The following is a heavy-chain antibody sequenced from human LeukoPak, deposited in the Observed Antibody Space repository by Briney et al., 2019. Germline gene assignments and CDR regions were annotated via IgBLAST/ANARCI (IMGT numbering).Heavy chain of an antibody. V-gene: IGHV4-34*01. J-gene: IGHJ5*02. CDR2: INHSGST. D-gene: IGHD2-15*01. CDR1: GGSFSGYY. CDR3: AGGPGYCSGGSCYGGWFDP. Sequence: PSETLSLTCAVYGGSFSGYYWSWIRQAPGKGLEWIGEINHSGSTDYNPSLKSRVTISGDTSKNQFSLRLSSVTAADTAVYYCAGGPGYCSGGSCYGGWFDPWGQGTLVTVSS.